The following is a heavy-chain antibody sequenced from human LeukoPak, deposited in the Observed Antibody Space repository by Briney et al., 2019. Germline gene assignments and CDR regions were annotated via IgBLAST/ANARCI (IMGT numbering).Heavy chain of an antibody. V-gene: IGHV1-18*01. CDR2: ISAYNGNT. CDR3: ARLYCSSTSCFNWFDP. D-gene: IGHD2-2*01. Sequence: ASVKVSCKASGYTFTSYGISWVRQAPGQGLEWMGWISAYNGNTNYAQKLQGRDTMTTDTSTSTAYMELRSLRSDDTAVYYCARLYCSSTSCFNWFDPWGQGTLVTVS. CDR1: GYTFTSYG. J-gene: IGHJ5*02.